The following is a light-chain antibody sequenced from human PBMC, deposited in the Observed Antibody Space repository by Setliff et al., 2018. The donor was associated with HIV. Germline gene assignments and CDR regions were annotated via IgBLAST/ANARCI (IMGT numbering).Light chain of an antibody. J-gene: IGLJ1*01. CDR2: EVS. CDR1: SSDVGGYNY. V-gene: IGLV2-14*01. Sequence: QSALTQPASVSGSPGQSITISSTGTSSDVGGYNYVSWYQQHPGKAPKLIIYEVSNRPSGLSNRFSGSKSGNTASLTISGLQAEDEADYYCTSYTGSSTYIFGTGTKVTVL. CDR3: TSYTGSSTYI.